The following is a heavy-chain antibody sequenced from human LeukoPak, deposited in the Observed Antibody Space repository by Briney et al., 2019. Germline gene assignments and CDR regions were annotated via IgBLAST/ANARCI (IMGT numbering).Heavy chain of an antibody. CDR2: IYYSGST. D-gene: IGHD3-22*01. V-gene: IGHV4-31*03. CDR1: GGSISSGGYY. Sequence: TSETLSLTCTVSGGSISSGGYYWSWIRQHPGKGLEWIGYIYYSGSTYYNPSLKSRVTISVDTSKNQFSLKLSSVTAADTAVYYCARDRLLRSPPSPLNYWGQGTLVTVSS. J-gene: IGHJ4*02. CDR3: ARDRLLRSPPSPLNY.